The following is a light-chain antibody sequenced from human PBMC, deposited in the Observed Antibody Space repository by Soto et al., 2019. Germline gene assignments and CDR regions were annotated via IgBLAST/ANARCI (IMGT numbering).Light chain of an antibody. J-gene: IGLJ1*01. CDR2: EVS. CDR3: CSFTSITTYV. Sequence: QSVLTQPASVSGSLGQSITISCTGTSSDVGAYNYVSWYQQQPGKAPKLMISEVSNRPSGVSNHFSGSKSGNTASLIISGLQAEDEADYYCCSFTSITTYVFGTGTKVTVL. V-gene: IGLV2-14*01. CDR1: SSDVGAYNY.